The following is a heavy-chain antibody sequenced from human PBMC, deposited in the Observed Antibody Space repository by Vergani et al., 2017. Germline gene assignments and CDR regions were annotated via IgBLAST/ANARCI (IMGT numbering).Heavy chain of an antibody. CDR3: ARHRGSGGFFPSSYFYGMDV. J-gene: IGHJ6*02. D-gene: IGHD3-10*01. Sequence: QVQLQESGPGLVKPSETLTLTCDVSDSSIMTNPYWGWFRQSPGKGLEWIVCIHHSGDTHYNSSLKSRVSISIVSSSKFSLSLTSVTAADTAIYSCARHRGSGGFFPSSYFYGMDVWGHGTTVTVSS. CDR2: IHHSGDT. V-gene: IGHV4-38-2*01. CDR1: DSSIMTNPY.